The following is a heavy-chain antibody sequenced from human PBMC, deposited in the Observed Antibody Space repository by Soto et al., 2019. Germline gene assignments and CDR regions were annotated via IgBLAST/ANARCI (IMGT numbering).Heavy chain of an antibody. J-gene: IGHJ4*02. Sequence: QVQLVQSGAEVKKPGASVKVSCKASGYTFTNYHIHWVRQAPGQGLEWMGIINPGRGSTTNAHKFQGRVTMTRDTSTSTVYMELDSLRSDGTAVYFCARISNSLPDYWGQGTLVTVSS. D-gene: IGHD1-1*01. CDR1: GYTFTNYH. CDR2: INPGRGST. CDR3: ARISNSLPDY. V-gene: IGHV1-46*01.